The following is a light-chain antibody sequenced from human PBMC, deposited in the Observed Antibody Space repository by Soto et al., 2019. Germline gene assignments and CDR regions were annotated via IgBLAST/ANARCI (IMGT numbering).Light chain of an antibody. CDR1: SIDVSGYNY. Sequence: QSVLTQPASVSGSPGQSITISCTGTSIDVSGYNYVSWYQQHPGKAPKLMIFDVSNRPSGVSNRFSGSKSGNTASLTISGLQAEDDADYYCSSYTSSSTRVFGTGTKLTVL. V-gene: IGLV2-14*01. CDR2: DVS. J-gene: IGLJ1*01. CDR3: SSYTSSSTRV.